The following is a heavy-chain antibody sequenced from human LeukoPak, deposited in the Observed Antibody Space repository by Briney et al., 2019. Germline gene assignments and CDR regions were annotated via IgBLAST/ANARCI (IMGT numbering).Heavy chain of an antibody. J-gene: IGHJ6*03. V-gene: IGHV3-30*04. CDR2: ISYDGSNK. CDR1: GFTFSSYA. CDR3: ARERVTVSQISADYYYHYMDV. Sequence: GGSLRLSCAASGFTFSSYAMHWVRQAPGKGLEWVAVISYDGSNKYYADSVKGRFTISRDNSKNTLYLQMNSLRAEDTAVYYCARERVTVSQISADYYYHYMDVWGKGTTVTVSS.